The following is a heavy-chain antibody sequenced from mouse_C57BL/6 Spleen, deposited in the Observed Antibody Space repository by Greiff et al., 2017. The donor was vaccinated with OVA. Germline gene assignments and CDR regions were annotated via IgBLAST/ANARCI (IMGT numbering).Heavy chain of an antibody. CDR2: IYPGDGDT. V-gene: IGHV1-80*01. Sequence: QVQLQQSGAELVKPGASVKISCKASGYAFSSYWMNWVKQRPGKGLEWIGQIYPGDGDTNYNGKFKGKATLTADKSSSTAYMQLSSLTSEDSAVYFCARAPCYGSSPGYFDVWGTGTTDTVSS. CDR1: GYAFSSYW. CDR3: ARAPCYGSSPGYFDV. D-gene: IGHD1-1*01. J-gene: IGHJ1*03.